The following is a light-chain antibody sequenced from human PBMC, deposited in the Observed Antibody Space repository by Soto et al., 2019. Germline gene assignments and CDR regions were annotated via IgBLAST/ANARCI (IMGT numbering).Light chain of an antibody. CDR3: QQYKSYSTWN. Sequence: IRMSQSPSTLSASIRDRVTITCRASQSISTWLAWYQQKPGKAPKLVIYKASSLESGVPSRFSGSGSGTEFTLTISNLQPDDFATYYCQQYKSYSTWNFGQGTKVDIK. CDR1: QSISTW. CDR2: KAS. J-gene: IGKJ1*01. V-gene: IGKV1-5*03.